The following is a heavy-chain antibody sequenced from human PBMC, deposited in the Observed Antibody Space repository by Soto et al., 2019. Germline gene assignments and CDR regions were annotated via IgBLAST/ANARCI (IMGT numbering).Heavy chain of an antibody. D-gene: IGHD4-17*01. J-gene: IGHJ4*02. V-gene: IGHV1-69*06. CDR2: IILIFCTA. CDR1: GGTFSSYA. Sequence: ASVKVSCKASGGTFSSYAISWVRQAPDQGLGWVGVIILIFCTANYSQKFLGRVTITADKSTSTAYMELSSLRSEDTAVYYCARLYGDSYYFDYWGQGTLVTVSS. CDR3: ARLYGDSYYFDY.